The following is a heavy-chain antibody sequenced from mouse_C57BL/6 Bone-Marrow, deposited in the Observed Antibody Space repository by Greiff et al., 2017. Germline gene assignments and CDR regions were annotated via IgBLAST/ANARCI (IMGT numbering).Heavy chain of an antibody. CDR2: IMNSGGST. CDR3: ARGGIYYDYGDFDY. CDR1: GFTFSDYY. V-gene: IGHV5-12*01. Sequence: EVKLMESGGGLVQPGGSLKLPCAASGFTFSDYYMYWVRQTPEKRLEWVAYIMNSGGSTYYPDTVKGRFTFARANAKNTLYLQMSRLKSADTAMYYCARGGIYYDYGDFDYWGQGTTHTVSS. D-gene: IGHD2-4*01. J-gene: IGHJ2*01.